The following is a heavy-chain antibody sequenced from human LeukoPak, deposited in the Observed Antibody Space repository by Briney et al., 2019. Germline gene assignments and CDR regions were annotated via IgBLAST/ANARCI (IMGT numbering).Heavy chain of an antibody. CDR3: ARGIRVRGVIIDYYYYYMDV. D-gene: IGHD3-10*01. CDR2: ISAYNGNT. V-gene: IGHV1-18*01. Sequence: GASVKVSCKASGYTFTSYGISWVRQAPGQGLEWMGWISAYNGNTNYAQKLQGRVTMTTDTSTSTAYMELRSLRSDDTAVYYRARGIRVRGVIIDYYYYYMDVWGKGTTVTVSS. CDR1: GYTFTSYG. J-gene: IGHJ6*03.